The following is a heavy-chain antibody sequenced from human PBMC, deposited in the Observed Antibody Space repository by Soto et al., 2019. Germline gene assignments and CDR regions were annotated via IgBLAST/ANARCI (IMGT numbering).Heavy chain of an antibody. CDR3: ARGDYYGSGSFSRTHFSIDY. CDR1: GGSISSYY. Sequence: SETLSLTCTVSGGSISSYYWSWIRQPPGKGLEWIGYIYYSGSTNYNPSLKSRVTISVDTSKNQFSLKLSSVTAADTAVYYCARGDYYGSGSFSRTHFSIDYWGQGTLVTVSS. V-gene: IGHV4-59*01. J-gene: IGHJ4*02. CDR2: IYYSGST. D-gene: IGHD3-10*01.